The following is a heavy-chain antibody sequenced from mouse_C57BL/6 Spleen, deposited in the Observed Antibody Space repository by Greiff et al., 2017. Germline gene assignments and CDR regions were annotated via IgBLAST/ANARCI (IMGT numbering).Heavy chain of an antibody. V-gene: IGHV1-82*01. CDR1: GYAFSSSW. CDR2: IYPGDGDT. Sequence: VQGVESGPELVKPGASVKISCKASGYAFSSSWMNWVKQRPGKGLEWIGRIYPGDGDTNYNGKFKGKATLTADKSSSTAYMQLSSLTSEDSAVYFCARTGDYSNYVYAMDYWGQGTSVTVSS. CDR3: ARTGDYSNYVYAMDY. J-gene: IGHJ4*01. D-gene: IGHD2-5*01.